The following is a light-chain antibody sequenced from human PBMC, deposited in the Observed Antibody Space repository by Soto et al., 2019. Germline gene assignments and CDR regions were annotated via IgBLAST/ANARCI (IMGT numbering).Light chain of an antibody. V-gene: IGLV1-40*01. Sequence: QSVLTQPPSVSGAPGQRVTISCTGSSSNIGAGYEVHWYQQLPGTAPKLLIYGNSNRTSGVPDRFSGSKSGTSASPAITGLQAEDEADYYCQSYDSRLSGYVFGTGTKVTVL. CDR2: GNS. CDR1: SSNIGAGYE. J-gene: IGLJ1*01. CDR3: QSYDSRLSGYV.